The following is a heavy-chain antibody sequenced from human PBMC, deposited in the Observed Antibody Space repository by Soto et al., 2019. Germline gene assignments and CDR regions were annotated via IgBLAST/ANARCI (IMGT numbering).Heavy chain of an antibody. V-gene: IGHV3-49*03. Sequence: GGSLRLSCTGSGFTFGDYAMSWFRQAPGKGLEWVGFIRSKAYGGTTEYAASVKGRFTISRDDSKTIASLQMNSLKTEDTAVYYCTRGLSVTTRLWYYYYMDVWGKGTTVTVSS. CDR1: GFTFGDYA. CDR2: IRSKAYGGTT. D-gene: IGHD4-4*01. CDR3: TRGLSVTTRLWYYYYMDV. J-gene: IGHJ6*03.